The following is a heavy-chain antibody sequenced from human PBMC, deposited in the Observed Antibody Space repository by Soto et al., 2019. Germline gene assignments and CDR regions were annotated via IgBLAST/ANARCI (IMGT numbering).Heavy chain of an antibody. Sequence: EVQLLESGGGSVQPGGSLRLSCAASGFTFGSYAMRWVRLAPGKGLEWVSVAGPSGASTFYADSVKGRFTISRDNFENTLYLQMNSLRADDTAFYYCARTYYYDSTGYYRTFDFWGQGTLVTVSS. CDR2: AGPSGAST. J-gene: IGHJ4*02. CDR1: GFTFGSYA. CDR3: ARTYYYDSTGYYRTFDF. V-gene: IGHV3-23*01. D-gene: IGHD3-22*01.